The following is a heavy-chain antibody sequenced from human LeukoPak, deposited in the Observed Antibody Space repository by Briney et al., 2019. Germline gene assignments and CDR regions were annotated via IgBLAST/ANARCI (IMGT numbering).Heavy chain of an antibody. D-gene: IGHD3-22*01. CDR1: GFTFSSYA. CDR3: AKEGHYDSSGYYRPDY. V-gene: IGHV3-23*01. CDR2: ISGSGGST. Sequence: PGGSLRLSCAASGFTFSSYAMSWVRQAPGKGLEWVSAISGSGGSTYYADSVKGRFTISRDNSKNTLYLQMNSLRAEDTAVYYCAKEGHYDSSGYYRPDYWGQGTLVTVSS. J-gene: IGHJ4*02.